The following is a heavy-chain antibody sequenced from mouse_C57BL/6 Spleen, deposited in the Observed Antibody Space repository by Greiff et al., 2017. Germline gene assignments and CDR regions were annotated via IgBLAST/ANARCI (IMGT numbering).Heavy chain of an antibody. CDR3: ASPYYGSSYWFAY. Sequence: EVQLVESVAELVRPGASVKLSCTASGFNIKNTYMHWVKQRPEQGLEWIGRIDPANGNTKYAPKFQGKATITADTSSNTAYLQLSSLTSEDTAIYYCASPYYGSSYWFAYWGQGTLVTVSA. CDR2: IDPANGNT. V-gene: IGHV14-3*01. D-gene: IGHD1-1*01. J-gene: IGHJ3*01. CDR1: GFNIKNTY.